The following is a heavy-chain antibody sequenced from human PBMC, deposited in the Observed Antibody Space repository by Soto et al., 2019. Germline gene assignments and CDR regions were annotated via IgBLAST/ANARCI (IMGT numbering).Heavy chain of an antibody. J-gene: IGHJ4*02. CDR1: GGSVRSGGYY. D-gene: IGHD2-21*02. V-gene: IGHV4-31*03. CDR2: IYDSQNT. CDR3: VRDSPLVTIVY. Sequence: SENLYLNCTVSGGSVRSGGYYCSWIRHLPGKGLEWIAYIYDSQNTYYNPSLASRVSISVDASENQFSLRLASVTAADTAVYFCVRDSPLVTIVYWGPGALLTV.